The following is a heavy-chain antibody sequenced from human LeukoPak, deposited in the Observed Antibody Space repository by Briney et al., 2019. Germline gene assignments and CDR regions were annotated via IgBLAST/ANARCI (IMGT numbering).Heavy chain of an antibody. CDR3: ARYDYYDSSGYKIADYFQH. J-gene: IGHJ1*01. V-gene: IGHV3-74*01. CDR1: GFTFSSYW. CDR2: INSDGSST. Sequence: GASVRLSCAASGFTFSSYWMHWVRQAPGKGLVWVSRINSDGSSTSYADSVKGRFTISRDNAKNTLYLQMNSLRAEDTAVYYCARYDYYDSSGYKIADYFQHWGQGTLVTVSS. D-gene: IGHD3-22*01.